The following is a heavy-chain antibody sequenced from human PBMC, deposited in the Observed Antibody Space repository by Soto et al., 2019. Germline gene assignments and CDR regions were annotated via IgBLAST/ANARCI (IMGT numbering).Heavy chain of an antibody. J-gene: IGHJ4*02. Sequence: GASVKVSCKASGGTFTTFAFSWVRQAPGQGLEWMGGIVPILGSANYAQNFQGRVTITADASTSTAYMGLSSLRSEDTAVYYCASPRGYRGGWYTYFDSWGQGTLVTASS. CDR3: ASPRGYRGGWYTYFDS. D-gene: IGHD6-19*01. CDR1: GGTFTTFA. V-gene: IGHV1-69*13. CDR2: IVPILGSA.